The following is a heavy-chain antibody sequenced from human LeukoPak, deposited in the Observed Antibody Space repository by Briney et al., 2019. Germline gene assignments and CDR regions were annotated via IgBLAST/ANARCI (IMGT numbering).Heavy chain of an antibody. CDR2: IYYSGST. CDR3: ARDRLAHDAFDI. V-gene: IGHV4-59*01. Sequence: SETLSLTCTGSGGSISSYYWSWIRQPPGKELEWIGYIYYSGSTNYNPSLKSRVTISVDTSKNQFSLKLSSVTAADTAVYYCARDRLAHDAFDIWGQGTMVTVSS. D-gene: IGHD6-19*01. J-gene: IGHJ3*02. CDR1: GGSISSYY.